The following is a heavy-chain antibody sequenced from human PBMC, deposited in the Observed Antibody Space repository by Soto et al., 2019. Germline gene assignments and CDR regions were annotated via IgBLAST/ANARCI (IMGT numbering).Heavy chain of an antibody. D-gene: IGHD2-15*01. Sequence: SVKVSCKASGGTFSSYTISWVRQAPGQGLEWMGRIIPILGIANYAQKFQGRVTITADKSTSTAYMELSSLRSEDTAVYYFARSEDIVVVVAATGPFDYWGQGTLVTVSS. CDR3: ARSEDIVVVVAATGPFDY. V-gene: IGHV1-69*02. CDR1: GGTFSSYT. J-gene: IGHJ4*02. CDR2: IIPILGIA.